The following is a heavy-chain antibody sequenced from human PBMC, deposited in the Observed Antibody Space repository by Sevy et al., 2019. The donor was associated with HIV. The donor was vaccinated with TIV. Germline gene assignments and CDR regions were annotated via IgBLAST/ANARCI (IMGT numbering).Heavy chain of an antibody. V-gene: IGHV3-72*01. D-gene: IGHD6-13*01. J-gene: IGHJ4*02. Sequence: GGSLRLSCVASGFTFSDHYMEWVRQAPGKGLEWVGRTRNKADGYTKEYAASVKGRFTISRDDSKNSLYVQMNSLKTEDTAVYNCATHAGIAAAGRVFDYWGQGTLVTVSS. CDR1: GFTFSDHY. CDR3: ATHAGIAAAGRVFDY. CDR2: TRNKADGYTK.